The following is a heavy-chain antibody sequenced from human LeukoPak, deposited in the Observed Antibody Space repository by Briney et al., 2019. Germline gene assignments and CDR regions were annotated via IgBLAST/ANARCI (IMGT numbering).Heavy chain of an antibody. CDR2: INPNSGGT. CDR1: GYTFTGYY. V-gene: IGHV1-2*02. CDR3: ARDYRKGYCSGGSCYTPVAFDI. D-gene: IGHD2-15*01. Sequence: ASVKDSCKASGYTFTGYYMHWVRQAPGQGLEWMGWINPNSGGTNYAQKFQGRVTMTRDTSISTAYMELSRLRSDDTAVYYCARDYRKGYCSGGSCYTPVAFDIWGQGTMVTVSS. J-gene: IGHJ3*02.